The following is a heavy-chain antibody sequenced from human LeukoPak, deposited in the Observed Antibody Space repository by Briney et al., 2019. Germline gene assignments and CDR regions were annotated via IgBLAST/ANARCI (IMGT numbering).Heavy chain of an antibody. Sequence: GGSLRLSCAASGFTFSSYGMHWVRQAPGKGLEWVAVISYDESNKQYADSVKGRFTISRDNSKNTLYLQMNSLRAEDTAVYYCASKNGSYWGQGTLVTVSS. V-gene: IGHV3-30*03. J-gene: IGHJ4*02. CDR3: ASKNGSY. CDR2: ISYDESNK. CDR1: GFTFSSYG. D-gene: IGHD1-26*01.